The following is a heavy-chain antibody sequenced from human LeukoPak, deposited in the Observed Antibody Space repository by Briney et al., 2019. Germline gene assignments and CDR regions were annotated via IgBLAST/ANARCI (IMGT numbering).Heavy chain of an antibody. D-gene: IGHD3-3*01. CDR3: ARRFLRTIFGVVNKGYFDL. CDR1: GYTFTGYY. Sequence: GASVKVSCKASGYTFTGYYMHWVRQAPGQGLEWMGWINPNSGGTNYAQKFQGRVTMTRNTSISTAYMELSSLRSEDTAVYYCARRFLRTIFGVVNKGYFDLWGRGTLVTVSS. CDR2: INPNSGGT. V-gene: IGHV1-2*02. J-gene: IGHJ2*01.